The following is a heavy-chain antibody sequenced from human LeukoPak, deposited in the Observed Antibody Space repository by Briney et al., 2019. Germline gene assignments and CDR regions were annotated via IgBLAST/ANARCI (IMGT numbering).Heavy chain of an antibody. Sequence: GGSLRLSCAASGFTFSDSYMSWIRQTPGKELEWLSYISSSSSDTNYADSVKGRFTISRDNAKNSLYLQMNSLRAEDTAVYYCARGSRTIELGDDYWGQGTLVTVSS. CDR2: ISSSSSDT. J-gene: IGHJ4*02. CDR1: GFTFSDSY. CDR3: ARGSRTIELGDDY. D-gene: IGHD5-24*01. V-gene: IGHV3-11*06.